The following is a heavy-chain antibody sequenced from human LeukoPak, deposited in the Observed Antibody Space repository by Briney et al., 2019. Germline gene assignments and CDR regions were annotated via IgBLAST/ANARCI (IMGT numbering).Heavy chain of an antibody. J-gene: IGHJ5*02. CDR1: GYPFNNYD. CDR3: ARLSSHYGDYKVDP. Sequence: ASVKVSCQASGYPFNNYDINWVRQATGQGLEWMGWMNPHSGKTGYAQNFQGRVTMTRDTSISTAYMELSSLRSGDTAVYYCARLSSHYGDYKVDPWGQGTLVTVSS. D-gene: IGHD4-17*01. V-gene: IGHV1-8*01. CDR2: MNPHSGKT.